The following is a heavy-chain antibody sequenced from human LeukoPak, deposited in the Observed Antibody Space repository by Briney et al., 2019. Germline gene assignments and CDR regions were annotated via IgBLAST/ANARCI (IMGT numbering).Heavy chain of an antibody. V-gene: IGHV4-31*03. CDR2: IYYSGST. CDR1: GGSISSGGYY. CDR3: ARAGLRYSSGLPAYFDY. Sequence: TLSLTCTVSGGSISSGGYYWSWIRQLPGKGLEWIGYIYYSGSTYYNPSLKSRVTISVDTSKNQFSLKLSSVTAADTAVYYCARAGLRYSSGLPAYFDYWGQGTLVTVSS. D-gene: IGHD6-19*01. J-gene: IGHJ4*02.